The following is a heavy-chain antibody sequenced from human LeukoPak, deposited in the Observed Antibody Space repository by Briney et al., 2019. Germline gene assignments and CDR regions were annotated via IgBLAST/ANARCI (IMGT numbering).Heavy chain of an antibody. CDR3: ARRDYYYGMDV. J-gene: IGHJ6*02. Sequence: RTGGSLRLSCAASGLTFSNYWMHWVRQAPGKGLVWVSRINSDGSSTSYADSVKGRFTISRDNAKNTLYLQMNSLRAEDTAVYYCARRDYYYGMDVWGQGTTVTVSS. V-gene: IGHV3-74*01. CDR1: GLTFSNYW. CDR2: INSDGSST.